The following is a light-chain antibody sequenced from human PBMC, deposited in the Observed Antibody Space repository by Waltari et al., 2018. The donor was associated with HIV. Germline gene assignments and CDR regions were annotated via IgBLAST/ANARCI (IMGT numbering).Light chain of an antibody. Sequence: QSALTQPASVSGSPGQSITFSCIGTSSDVGDYNSVSWYQQLPGKAPRLMIYEVSKRLSGVSNRFSGSKSGNTASLTISGLQADDEADYYCCSYAGSSTYVFGTGTKVTVL. V-gene: IGLV2-23*02. J-gene: IGLJ1*01. CDR1: SSDVGDYNS. CDR3: CSYAGSSTYV. CDR2: EVS.